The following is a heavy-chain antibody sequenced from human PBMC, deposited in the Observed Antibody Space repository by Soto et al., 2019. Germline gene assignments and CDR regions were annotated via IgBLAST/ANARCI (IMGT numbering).Heavy chain of an antibody. CDR1: GFSLSKHS. D-gene: IGHD2-2*01. CDR3: SREENAWPLTSGLDV. Sequence: DVQVVESGGGLVKPGGSLRISCAVSGFSLSKHSMNWVRQAPVKVLGWLSSSNSRGEAYYADSVKGRFNISRDNAENSVSLEMNSLRAEDTAVYYGSREENAWPLTSGLDVWGQGTTVT. J-gene: IGHJ6*02. V-gene: IGHV3-21*01. CDR2: SNSRGEA.